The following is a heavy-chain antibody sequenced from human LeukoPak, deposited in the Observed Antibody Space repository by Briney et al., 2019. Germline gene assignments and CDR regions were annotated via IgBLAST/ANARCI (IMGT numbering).Heavy chain of an antibody. V-gene: IGHV1-2*04. D-gene: IGHD3-16*01. J-gene: IGHJ3*02. CDR1: GYTFTGYY. CDR2: INPNSGGT. CDR3: GRVRALYDYPASDGVFDI. Sequence: ASVKVSCKASGYTFTGYYMHWVRQAPGQGLEWMGWINPNSGGTNYAQKFQGWVTMTRDTSISTAYMELSRLRSDDTAVYYCGRVRALYDYPASDGVFDIWGQGTMVTVSS.